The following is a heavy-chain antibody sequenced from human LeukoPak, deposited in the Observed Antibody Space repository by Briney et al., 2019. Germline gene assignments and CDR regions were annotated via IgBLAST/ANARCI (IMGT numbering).Heavy chain of an antibody. CDR1: GYSFTSYW. V-gene: IGHV5-51*01. CDR3: ARHHYYYGSGSYSHLTDY. D-gene: IGHD3-10*01. Sequence: GESLKISFNGSGYSFTSYWIGWVRQMPGKGLEWMGIIYPGDSDTRYSPSFQGQVTISADKSISPAYLQWSSLKASDTAMYYCARHHYYYGSGSYSHLTDYWGQGTLVTVSS. CDR2: IYPGDSDT. J-gene: IGHJ4*02.